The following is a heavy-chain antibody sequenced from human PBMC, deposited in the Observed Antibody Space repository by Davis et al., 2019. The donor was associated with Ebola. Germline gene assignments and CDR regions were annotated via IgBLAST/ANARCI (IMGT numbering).Heavy chain of an antibody. CDR3: ARVNHGY. Sequence: GESLKISCAASGFTFRSYGMHWVRQAPGKGLEWVAVISYDGSNKYYTDSVMGRFTISRDNSKNTLYLQMNSLRAEDTAVYYCARVNHGYWGQGTLVTVSS. CDR2: ISYDGSNK. V-gene: IGHV3-30*03. J-gene: IGHJ4*02. CDR1: GFTFRSYG.